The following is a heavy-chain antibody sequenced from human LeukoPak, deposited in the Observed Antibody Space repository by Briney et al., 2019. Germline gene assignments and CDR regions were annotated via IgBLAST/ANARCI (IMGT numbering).Heavy chain of an antibody. D-gene: IGHD3-3*01. V-gene: IGHV1-18*01. CDR3: ARVGGAYYDFWSGYFPPYYYYYMDV. J-gene: IGHJ6*03. CDR1: GYTFTSYG. Sequence: ASMKVSCKASGYTFTSYGISWVRQAPGQGLEWMGWISAYNGNTNYAQKLQGRVTMTTDTSTSTAYMELRSLRSDDTAVYYCARVGGAYYDFWSGYFPPYYYYYMDVWGKGTTVTVSS. CDR2: ISAYNGNT.